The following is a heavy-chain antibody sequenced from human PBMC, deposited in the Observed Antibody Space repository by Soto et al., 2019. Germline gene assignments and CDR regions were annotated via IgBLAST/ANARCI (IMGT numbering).Heavy chain of an antibody. Sequence: SETLSLTCAVYGGSFSGYYWSWIRQPPGKGLEWIGEINHSGSTNYNPSLKSRVTISVDTSKNQFSLKLSSGTAADTAMYYCARGLLEYYDILAGSEIISLGDYYYGMDVWGQGTTVTVSS. CDR1: GGSFSGYY. CDR2: INHSGST. J-gene: IGHJ6*02. V-gene: IGHV4-34*01. D-gene: IGHD3-9*01. CDR3: ARGLLEYYDILAGSEIISLGDYYYGMDV.